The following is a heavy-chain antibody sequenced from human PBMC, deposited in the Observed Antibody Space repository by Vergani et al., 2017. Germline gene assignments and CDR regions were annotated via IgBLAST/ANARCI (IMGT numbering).Heavy chain of an antibody. CDR2: IKQDGSEK. CDR3: ARHSSSWSSYWYFDL. CDR1: GFTFSSYW. V-gene: IGHV3-7*03. D-gene: IGHD6-13*01. Sequence: EVQLVESGGGLVQPGGSLRLSCAASGFTFSSYWMSWVRQAPGKGLEWVANIKQDGSEKYYVDSVKGRFTISRDNAKNSLYLQMNSRRAEDTAVYYCARHSSSWSSYWYFDLWGRGTLVTVSS. J-gene: IGHJ2*01.